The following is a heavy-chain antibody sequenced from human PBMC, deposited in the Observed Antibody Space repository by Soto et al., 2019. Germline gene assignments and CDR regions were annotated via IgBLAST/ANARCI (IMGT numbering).Heavy chain of an antibody. Sequence: QVQLQGSGPGLVKPSETLSLTCTVSGGSISSYYWSWIRQPPGKGLEWIGYIYYSGSTNYNPSLKSRVTISVDTSKNQFSLKLSSVTAADTAVYYCARLEKAAGTYYFDYWGQGTLVTVSS. V-gene: IGHV4-59*01. CDR3: ARLEKAAGTYYFDY. CDR2: IYYSGST. CDR1: GGSISSYY. J-gene: IGHJ4*02. D-gene: IGHD6-13*01.